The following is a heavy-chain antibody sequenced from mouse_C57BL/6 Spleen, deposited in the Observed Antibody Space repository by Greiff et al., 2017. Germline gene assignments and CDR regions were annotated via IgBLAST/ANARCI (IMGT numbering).Heavy chain of an antibody. CDR3: ARLVYDYDESPHYFDY. CDR1: GYTFTSSG. V-gene: IGHV1-81*01. Sequence: LVESGAELARPGASVKLSCKASGYTFTSSGISWVKQRTGQGLEWIGEIYPRSGNTYYNEKFKGKATLTADKSSSTAYMELRSLTSEDSAVYFCARLVYDYDESPHYFDYWGQGTTLTVSS. CDR2: IYPRSGNT. D-gene: IGHD2-4*01. J-gene: IGHJ2*01.